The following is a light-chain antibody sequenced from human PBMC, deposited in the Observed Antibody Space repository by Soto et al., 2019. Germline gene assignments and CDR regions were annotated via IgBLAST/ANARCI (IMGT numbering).Light chain of an antibody. CDR3: RSFAGGGNPVL. CDR2: EGT. V-gene: IGLV2-8*01. J-gene: IGLJ2*01. CDR1: SSDVGGYNY. Sequence: QSVLTQPPSASGSLGQSVTISCTGTSSDVGGYNYVSWHQQHPGKAPKVMIYEGTKRPPGVPDRFSGSKSGNTASLTVSGLQADDEADYYCRSFAGGGNPVLLGGGTKLTVL.